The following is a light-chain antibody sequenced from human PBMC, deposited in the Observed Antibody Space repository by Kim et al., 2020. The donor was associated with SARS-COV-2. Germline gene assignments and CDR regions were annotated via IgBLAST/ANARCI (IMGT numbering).Light chain of an antibody. J-gene: IGKJ2*03. CDR3: QQYGGSPLYS. Sequence: SPGQGATRACRASQNVDSASLAWYQQKPGQAPSLLIYATSTRATGIPDRFSGSGSGTDFTLTINRLETEDFAVYYCQQYGGSPLYSFGQGTKLEI. V-gene: IGKV3-20*01. CDR2: ATS. CDR1: QNVDSAS.